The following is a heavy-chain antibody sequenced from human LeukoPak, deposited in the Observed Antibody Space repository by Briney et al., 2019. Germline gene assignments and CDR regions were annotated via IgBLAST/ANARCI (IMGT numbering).Heavy chain of an antibody. CDR1: GFTFSSYA. Sequence: GGSLRLSCAASGFTFSSYAMSWVRQAPGKGLEWVSAISGSGGSTYYADSVKGRFTISKDNSKNMLYLQMNSLRAEDTAVYYCAKTRVGALTRYFDYWGQGTLVTVSS. CDR3: AKTRVGALTRYFDY. V-gene: IGHV3-23*01. D-gene: IGHD1-26*01. CDR2: ISGSGGST. J-gene: IGHJ4*02.